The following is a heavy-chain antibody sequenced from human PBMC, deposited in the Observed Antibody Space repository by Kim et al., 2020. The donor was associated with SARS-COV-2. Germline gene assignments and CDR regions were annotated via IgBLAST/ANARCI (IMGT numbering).Heavy chain of an antibody. D-gene: IGHD3-10*01. CDR2: IKSKTDGGTT. CDR1: GFTFSNAW. J-gene: IGHJ6*02. Sequence: GGSLRLSCAASGFTFSNAWMSWVRQAPGKGLEWVGRIKSKTDGGTTDYAAPVKGRFTISRDDSKNTLYLQMNSLKTEDTAVYYCTTSRSGWPYYYYYYGMDVWGQGTTVTVSS. V-gene: IGHV3-15*01. CDR3: TTSRSGWPYYYYYYGMDV.